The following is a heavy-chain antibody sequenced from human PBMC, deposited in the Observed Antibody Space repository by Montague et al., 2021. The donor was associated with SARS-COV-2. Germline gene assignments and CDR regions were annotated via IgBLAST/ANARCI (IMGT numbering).Heavy chain of an antibody. CDR1: GDSMSTNY. Sequence: SETLSLTCSVSGDSMSTNYWSWVRQPPGKGLEWIGHIYNSGTTNYNPSLKSRATIFIDVSKTQFSLRLSSVTATDTAVYYCARMSYDYVWETSRYRGNDFDSWGQGTLVTVSS. CDR2: IYNSGTT. CDR3: ARMSYDYVWETSRYRGNDFDS. J-gene: IGHJ4*02. D-gene: IGHD3-16*02. V-gene: IGHV4-59*01.